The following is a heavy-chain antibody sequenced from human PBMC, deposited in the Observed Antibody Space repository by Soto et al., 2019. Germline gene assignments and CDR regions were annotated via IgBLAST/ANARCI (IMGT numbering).Heavy chain of an antibody. D-gene: IGHD1-7*01. V-gene: IGHV4-39*01. CDR1: GGSISSSSYY. CDR2: IYYSGST. J-gene: IGHJ3*02. Sequence: QLQLQESGPGLVKPSETLSLTCTVSGGSISSSSYYWGWIRQPPGKGLEWIGSIYYSGSTYYNPSLKSRVTISVDTSKNQFSLKLSSVTAADTAVYYCARTVDNWNYAAFDIWGQGTMVTVSS. CDR3: ARTVDNWNYAAFDI.